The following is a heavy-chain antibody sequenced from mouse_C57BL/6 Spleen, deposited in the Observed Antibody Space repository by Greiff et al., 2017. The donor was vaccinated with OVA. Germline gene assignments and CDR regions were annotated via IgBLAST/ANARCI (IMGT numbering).Heavy chain of an antibody. CDR1: GFSFNTYA. CDR2: IRSKSNNYAT. CDR3: VAGPTGTWWFAY. J-gene: IGHJ3*01. V-gene: IGHV10-1*01. Sequence: EVKLVESGGGLVQPKGSLKLSCAASGFSFNTYAMNWVRQAPGKGLEWVARIRSKSNNYATYYADSVKDRFTISRDDSESMLYLQMNNLKTEDTAMYYCVAGPTGTWWFAYWGQGTLVTVSA. D-gene: IGHD4-1*02.